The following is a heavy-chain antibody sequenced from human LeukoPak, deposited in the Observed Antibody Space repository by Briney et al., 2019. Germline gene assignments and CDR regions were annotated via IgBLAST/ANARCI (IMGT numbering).Heavy chain of an antibody. D-gene: IGHD5-24*01. CDR3: ARVDRSGNRSWWGIEMATTPDY. CDR1: GYTFTGYY. V-gene: IGHV1-2*02. J-gene: IGHJ4*02. Sequence: GASVKDSCKASGYTFTGYYMHWVRQAPGQGREWMGWINPNSGGTNYAQKFQGRVTMTRDTSISTAYMELRSLRSDDTAVYYCARVDRSGNRSWWGIEMATTPDYWGQGTLVTVSS. CDR2: INPNSGGT.